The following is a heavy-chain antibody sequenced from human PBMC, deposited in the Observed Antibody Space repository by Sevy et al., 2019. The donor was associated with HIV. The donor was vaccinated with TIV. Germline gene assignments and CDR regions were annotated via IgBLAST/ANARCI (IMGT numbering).Heavy chain of an antibody. V-gene: IGHV3-48*02. CDR2: ISSSSSTI. CDR1: GFTFSSYS. D-gene: IGHD3-10*01. CDR3: ARLDYYGSGKIDY. J-gene: IGHJ4*02. Sequence: GGSLRLSCAASGFTFSSYSMNWVRQAPGKGLEWVSYISSSSSTIYYADSVKGRFTISRDNAKNSLYLQTNSLRDEDTAVYYCARLDYYGSGKIDYWGQGTLVTVSS.